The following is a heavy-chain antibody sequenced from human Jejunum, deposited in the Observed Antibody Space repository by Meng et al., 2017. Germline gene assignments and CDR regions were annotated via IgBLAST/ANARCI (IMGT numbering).Heavy chain of an antibody. CDR1: AYPFTNSD. V-gene: IGHV7-4-1*02. CDR2: INTNTGNP. CDR3: ATSGGGFDY. Sequence: VELGNWGCGVKEPGALAQVAFMASAYPFTNSDMTRVPQAPGQGLEWMGCINTNTGNPMYAQGFAGRFVFSLDTSVCTAHLHISTLAPDDYAVYYCATSGGGFDYWGQGTLVTVSS. J-gene: IGHJ4*02. D-gene: IGHD1-26*01.